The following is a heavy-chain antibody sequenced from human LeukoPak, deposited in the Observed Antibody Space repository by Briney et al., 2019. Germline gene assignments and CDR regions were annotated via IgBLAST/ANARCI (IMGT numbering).Heavy chain of an antibody. CDR1: GFTFSNYG. J-gene: IGHJ4*02. CDR2: ISSSSSSI. Sequence: GGSLRLSCAASGFTFSNYGMHWVRQAPGKGLEWVSYISSSSSSIYYVDSVKGRFTISRDNAKNSLYLQMNSLRAEDTAVYYCARDRGGADDFWSGYYTGYFDYWGQGALVTVSS. CDR3: ARDRGGADDFWSGYYTGYFDY. V-gene: IGHV3-48*01. D-gene: IGHD3-3*01.